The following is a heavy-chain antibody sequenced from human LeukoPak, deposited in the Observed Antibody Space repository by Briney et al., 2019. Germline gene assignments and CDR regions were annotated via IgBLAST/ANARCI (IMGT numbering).Heavy chain of an antibody. CDR2: INHSGST. J-gene: IGHJ4*02. CDR1: GGSFSGYY. D-gene: IGHD3-10*01. Sequence: SETLSLTCAVYGGSFSGYYWSWIRQPPGKGLEWIGEINHSGSTNYNPSLKSRVTISVDTSKNQFSLKLSSVTAADTAVYYCARVVEVISGSGSYTLFDYWGQGTLVTVSS. V-gene: IGHV4-34*01. CDR3: ARVVEVISGSGSYTLFDY.